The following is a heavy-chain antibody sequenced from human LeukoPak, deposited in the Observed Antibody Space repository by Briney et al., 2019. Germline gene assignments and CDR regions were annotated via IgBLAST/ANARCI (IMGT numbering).Heavy chain of an antibody. CDR2: ISSSGGST. Sequence: GGSPRLSCAASGFTFSSYAMSWVRQAPGKGLEWVSTISSSGGSTYYADSVKGRFTISRDNSKNTLYLQMNSLRGEDTAVYYCAKRGDGYNAPLNYWGQGALVTVSS. CDR3: AKRGDGYNAPLNY. CDR1: GFTFSSYA. J-gene: IGHJ4*02. D-gene: IGHD5-24*01. V-gene: IGHV3-23*01.